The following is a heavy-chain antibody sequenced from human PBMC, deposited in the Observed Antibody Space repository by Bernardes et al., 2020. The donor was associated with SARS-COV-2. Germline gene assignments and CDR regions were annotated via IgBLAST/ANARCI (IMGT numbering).Heavy chain of an antibody. J-gene: IGHJ1*01. CDR2: ISYDGSNK. CDR3: AQDLGYFQY. V-gene: IGHV3-30*18. CDR1: GFTFSSYG. Sequence: SLRLSCAASGFTFSSYGMHWVRQAPGKGLEWVAIISYDGSNKYYADSVKGRFTISRDNSKNTLYLQINSLRAEDTAVYFCAQDLGYFQYWGQGTLITVSS.